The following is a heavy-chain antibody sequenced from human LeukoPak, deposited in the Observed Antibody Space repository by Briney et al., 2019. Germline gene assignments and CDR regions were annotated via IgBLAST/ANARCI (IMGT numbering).Heavy chain of an antibody. V-gene: IGHV1-2*02. CDR1: GYTFTGYY. CDR2: INPNSGGT. D-gene: IGHD5-24*01. J-gene: IGHJ6*03. CDR3: ARDSGDGYNLAFYYYYMDV. Sequence: ASVKVSCKASGYTFTGYYMHWVRQAPGQELEWMGWINPNSGGTNYAQKFQGRVTMTRDTSISTAYMELSRLRSDDTAVYYCARDSGDGYNLAFYYYYMDVWGKGTTVTVSS.